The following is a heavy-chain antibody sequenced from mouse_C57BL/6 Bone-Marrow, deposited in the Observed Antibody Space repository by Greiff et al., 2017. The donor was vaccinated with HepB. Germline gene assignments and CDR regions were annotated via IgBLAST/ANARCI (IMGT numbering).Heavy chain of an antibody. CDR2: IHPNSGST. CDR3: ARRRGKLGVYYAMDY. D-gene: IGHD4-1*01. V-gene: IGHV1-64*01. CDR1: GYTFTSYW. Sequence: QVQLKQPGAELVKPGASVKLSCKASGYTFTSYWMHWVKQRPGQGLEWIGMIHPNSGSTNYNEKFKSKATLTVDKSSSTAYMQLSSLTSEDSAVYYCARRRGKLGVYYAMDYWGQGTSVTVSS. J-gene: IGHJ4*01.